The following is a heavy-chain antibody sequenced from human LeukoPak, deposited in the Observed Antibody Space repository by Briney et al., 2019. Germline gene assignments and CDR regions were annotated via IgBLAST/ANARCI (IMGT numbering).Heavy chain of an antibody. CDR2: ITSSGDTT. D-gene: IGHD3-22*01. J-gene: IGHJ4*02. Sequence: GGSLRLSCAASGFTFSSYAMSWVRQAPGKGLEWVSAITSSGDTTYYADSVKGRFTISRDNSKNTLYLQMNSLRAEDMAVYFCGVRTGSGYYEYWGQGALVTVSS. CDR3: GVRTGSGYYEY. V-gene: IGHV3-23*01. CDR1: GFTFSSYA.